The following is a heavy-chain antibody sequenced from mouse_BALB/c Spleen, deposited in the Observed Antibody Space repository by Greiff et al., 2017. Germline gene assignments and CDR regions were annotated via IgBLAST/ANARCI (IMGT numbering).Heavy chain of an antibody. V-gene: IGHV1-31*01. Sequence: EVQVVESGPELVKPGASVKISCKASGYSFTGYYMHWVKQSHVKSLEWIGRINPYNGATSYNQNFKDKASLTVDKSSSTAYMELHSLTSEDSAVYYCARGGDYYGSSHWYFDVWGAGTTVTVSS. D-gene: IGHD1-1*01. CDR2: INPYNGAT. J-gene: IGHJ1*01. CDR1: GYSFTGYY. CDR3: ARGGDYYGSSHWYFDV.